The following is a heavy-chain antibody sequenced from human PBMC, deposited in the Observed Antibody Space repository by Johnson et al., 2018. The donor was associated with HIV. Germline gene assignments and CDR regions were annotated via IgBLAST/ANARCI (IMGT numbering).Heavy chain of an antibody. V-gene: IGHV3-23*04. Sequence: VQLVESGGGLVQPGGSLRLSCAASAFTFTSNDMNWVRQAPGKRLEWVSAISGSGGSTYYADSVKARFTISRDNSKNTLYLQMNSLRAEDTAVYYCARDQWMAGDAFDIWGQGTVVTVSS. J-gene: IGHJ3*02. CDR3: ARDQWMAGDAFDI. CDR2: ISGSGGST. CDR1: AFTFTSND. D-gene: IGHD5-24*01.